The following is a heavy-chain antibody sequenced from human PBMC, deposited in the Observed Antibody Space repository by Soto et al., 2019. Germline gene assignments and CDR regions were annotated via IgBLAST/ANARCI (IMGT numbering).Heavy chain of an antibody. V-gene: IGHV4-34*01. D-gene: IGHD3-3*01. CDR1: GGSFSGYY. CDR3: ARGGGLRFLEWLSSDYYYHYGMDV. J-gene: IGHJ6*02. CDR2: INHSGST. Sequence: SETLSLTCAVYGGSFSGYYWTWIRKPPGKGLEWMGEINHSGSTNYNPSLKSRVTISVDTSKNQFSLKLSSVTAADTAVYYCARGGGLRFLEWLSSDYYYHYGMDVWGQGTTVTVSS.